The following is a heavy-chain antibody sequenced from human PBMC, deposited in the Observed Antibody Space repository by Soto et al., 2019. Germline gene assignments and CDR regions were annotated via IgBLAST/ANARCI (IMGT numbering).Heavy chain of an antibody. CDR1: GFTFSSHG. Sequence: PGGSLRLSCAASGFTFSSHGMHWVRQAQGKGLEWVATMSYDGSVRHYADSVKGRFTISRDISKNTLYLQMDSLRAEDTAVYFCAKDKEYDIMTGYSMGFDYWGQGTLVTVSS. CDR2: MSYDGSVR. CDR3: AKDKEYDIMTGYSMGFDY. D-gene: IGHD3-9*01. J-gene: IGHJ4*02. V-gene: IGHV3-30*18.